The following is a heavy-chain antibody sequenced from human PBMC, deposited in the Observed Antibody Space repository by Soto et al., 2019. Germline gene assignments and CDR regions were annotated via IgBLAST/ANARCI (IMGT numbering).Heavy chain of an antibody. CDR1: GFTFSNAW. D-gene: IGHD3-22*01. V-gene: IGHV3-15*01. Sequence: RLSCAASGFTFSNAWMRWVRQAPGKGLEWVGRIKSKTDGGTTDYAAPVKGRFTISRDDSKNTLYLQMNSLKTEDTAVYYCTTEVDYYDSSGYYRYYFDYWGQGTLVTVSS. CDR2: IKSKTDGGTT. CDR3: TTEVDYYDSSGYYRYYFDY. J-gene: IGHJ4*02.